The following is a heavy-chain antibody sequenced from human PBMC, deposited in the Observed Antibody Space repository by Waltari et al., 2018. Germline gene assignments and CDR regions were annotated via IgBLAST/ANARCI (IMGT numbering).Heavy chain of an antibody. CDR2: IYHSGST. J-gene: IGHJ3*02. CDR1: GGSIRSTDW. Sequence: QVQLQESGPGLGKPSGTLSLTCAVSGGSIRSTDWWSWVRQPPRKGLEWIGEIYHSGSTNYNPSLKSLVTISVDKSKNQFSLKLSSVTAADTAVYYCARGGYYDSSGYYYANAFDICGQGPMVTVSS. CDR3: ARGGYYDSSGYYYANAFDI. D-gene: IGHD3-22*01. V-gene: IGHV4-4*02.